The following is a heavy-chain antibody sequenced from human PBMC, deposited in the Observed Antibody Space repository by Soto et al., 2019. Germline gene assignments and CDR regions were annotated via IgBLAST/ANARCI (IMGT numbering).Heavy chain of an antibody. CDR3: TTGVRDSSGPMRFSYYYGMDV. Sequence: GGSLRLSCAASGFTFTNAWMSWVRQAPGRGLEWVGRIKTKTDGGTADYAAPVKGRFTISRDDSKSTLYLQMNSLKTEDTAVYYCTTGVRDSSGPMRFSYYYGMDVWGQGTTVTV. CDR1: GFTFTNAW. CDR2: IKTKTDGGTA. D-gene: IGHD3-22*01. V-gene: IGHV3-15*01. J-gene: IGHJ6*02.